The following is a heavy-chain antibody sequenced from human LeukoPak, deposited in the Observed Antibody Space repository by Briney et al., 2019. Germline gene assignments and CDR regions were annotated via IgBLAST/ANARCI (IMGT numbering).Heavy chain of an antibody. Sequence: GGSLRLSCAASGFTFSSYGMHWVRQAPGKGLEWVAVISYDGSNKYYADSVKGRFTISRDNSKNTLYLQMNSLRAEDTAVYYCAKDHSGWYPQTGFGYWGQGTLVTVSS. CDR1: GFTFSSYG. V-gene: IGHV3-30*18. CDR2: ISYDGSNK. CDR3: AKDHSGWYPQTGFGY. J-gene: IGHJ4*02. D-gene: IGHD6-19*01.